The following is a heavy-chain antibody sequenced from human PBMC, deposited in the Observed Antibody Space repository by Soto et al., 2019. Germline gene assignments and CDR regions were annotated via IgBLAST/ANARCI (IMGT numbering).Heavy chain of an antibody. CDR3: ARGVVYCSSTSCPPGGDYYYGMDV. CDR2: ISYDGSNK. V-gene: IGHV3-30-3*01. CDR1: GFTFRSYA. J-gene: IGHJ6*02. Sequence: PGGSLRLSCSASGFTFRSYAMRWVRQAPVKGLEWVAVISYDGSNKYYADSVKGRFTISRDNSTSTAYMELSSLRSEDTAAYYCARGVVYCSSTSCPPGGDYYYGMDVWGQGTTVTVSS. D-gene: IGHD2-2*01.